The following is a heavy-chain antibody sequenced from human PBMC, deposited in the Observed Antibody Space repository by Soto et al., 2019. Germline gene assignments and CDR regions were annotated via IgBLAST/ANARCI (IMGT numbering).Heavy chain of an antibody. V-gene: IGHV3-30*18. CDR1: GFTFSSYG. CDR2: ISYDGSNK. CDR3: AKGGYYGSGDYYYYGMDV. J-gene: IGHJ6*02. D-gene: IGHD3-10*01. Sequence: GGSLRLSCAASGFTFSSYGMHWVRQAPGKGLEWAAVISYDGSNKYYADSVKGRFTISRDNSKNTLYLQMNSLRAEDTAVYYCAKGGYYGSGDYYYYGMDVWGQGTTVTVSS.